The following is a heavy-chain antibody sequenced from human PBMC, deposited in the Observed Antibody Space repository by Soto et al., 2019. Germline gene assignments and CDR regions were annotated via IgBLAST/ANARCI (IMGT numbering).Heavy chain of an antibody. Sequence: PGGSLRLSCEASGFTFSGFAMSWVRQPSGKGLEWFSAISATGTSTYYADSVKGRFTISRDNSKNTLHLQMNSLRVEDTAVYYCAKVLSSNYYLPGHWGQGTLVTVSS. CDR2: ISATGTST. J-gene: IGHJ4*02. D-gene: IGHD4-4*01. V-gene: IGHV3-23*01. CDR3: AKVLSSNYYLPGH. CDR1: GFTFSGFA.